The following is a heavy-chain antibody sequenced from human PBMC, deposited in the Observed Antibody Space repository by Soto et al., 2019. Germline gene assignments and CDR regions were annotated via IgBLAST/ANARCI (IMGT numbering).Heavy chain of an antibody. J-gene: IGHJ4*02. CDR2: ISGSGGST. D-gene: IGHD3-3*01. CDR1: GFTFSSYA. CDR3: ASPSITIFGVPRSGFDY. Sequence: PGGSLRLSCAASGFTFSSYAMSWVRQAPGKGLEWVSAISGSGGSTYYADSVKGRFTISRDNSKNTLYLQMNSLRAEDTAVYYCASPSITIFGVPRSGFDYWGQGTLVTVSS. V-gene: IGHV3-23*01.